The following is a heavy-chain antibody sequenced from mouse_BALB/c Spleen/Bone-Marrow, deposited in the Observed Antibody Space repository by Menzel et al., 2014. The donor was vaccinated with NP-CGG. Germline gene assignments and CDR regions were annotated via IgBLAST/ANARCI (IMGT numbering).Heavy chain of an antibody. CDR3: ARFGNDASFAY. V-gene: IGHV1S82*01. D-gene: IGHD2-2*01. CDR2: IHPSDRET. CDR1: SYSFPNYW. J-gene: IGHJ3*01. Sequence: VQRVESGAELVRPGASVKLSCMASSYSFPNYWMNWVKQRPGQGLEGIGMIHPSDRETRLNQKFKAKATLTVDKSSSTPYLQLSSPTSEDSAVYYRARFGNDASFAYWGQGTLVPGAA.